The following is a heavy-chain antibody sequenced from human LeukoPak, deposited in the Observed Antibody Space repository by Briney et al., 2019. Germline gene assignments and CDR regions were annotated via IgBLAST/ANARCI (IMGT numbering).Heavy chain of an antibody. V-gene: IGHV4-59*01. CDR3: AREGGSGYYPSPLGFDY. CDR2: IYYSGST. D-gene: IGHD3-22*01. J-gene: IGHJ4*02. CDR1: GGSFSGYY. Sequence: PSETLSLTCAVYGGSFSGYYWSWIRQPPGKGLEWIGYIYYSGSTNYNPSLKSRVTISVDTSKNQFSLKLSSVTAADTAVYYCAREGGSGYYPSPLGFDYWGQETLVTVSS.